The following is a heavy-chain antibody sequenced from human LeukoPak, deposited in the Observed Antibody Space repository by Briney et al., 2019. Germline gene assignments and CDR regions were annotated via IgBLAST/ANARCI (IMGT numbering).Heavy chain of an antibody. CDR3: AREHSGYDFPGRDYYYMDV. V-gene: IGHV3-21*01. CDR1: VFTFRTYN. Sequence: PGGALILSCAASVFTFRTYNMKSVRQAPGEGLESVSSIFITSRRYIYYAASWKGRFTISRDNAKNSLYLQMNSLRAEYTAVYYCAREHSGYDFPGRDYYYMDVWGKGTTVTVSS. CDR2: IFITSRRYI. J-gene: IGHJ6*03. D-gene: IGHD5-12*01.